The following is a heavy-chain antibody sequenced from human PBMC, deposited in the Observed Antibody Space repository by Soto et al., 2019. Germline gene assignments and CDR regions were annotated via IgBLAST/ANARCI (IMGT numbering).Heavy chain of an antibody. D-gene: IGHD3-22*01. CDR3: TTDDYYDSSGFPRHY. Sequence: GGSLRLSCAASGFTFSNAWMNWVRQAPGKGLEWVGRMKSKTDGGTTDYAAPVKGRFTISRDDSKNTLYLQMNSLKTEDTAVYYCTTDDYYDSSGFPRHYWGQGTLVNVSS. CDR1: GFTFSNAW. CDR2: MKSKTDGGTT. V-gene: IGHV3-15*07. J-gene: IGHJ4*02.